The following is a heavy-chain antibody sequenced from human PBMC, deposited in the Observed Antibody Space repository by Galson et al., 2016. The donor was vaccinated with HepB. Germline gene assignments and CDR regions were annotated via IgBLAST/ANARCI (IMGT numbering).Heavy chain of an antibody. CDR2: IAYDGSIK. CDR3: ARAYLYCSAGGCYALDY. V-gene: IGHV3-30-3*01. D-gene: IGHD2-15*01. J-gene: IGHJ4*02. Sequence: SLRLSCAASGFTFNSYAMHWVRQAPGKGLEWVAVIAYDGSIKKYGDSVKGRFTISRDNPKTTLYLQMNSLRAEDTAVYYCARAYLYCSAGGCYALDYWGQGTLVTVSS. CDR1: GFTFNSYA.